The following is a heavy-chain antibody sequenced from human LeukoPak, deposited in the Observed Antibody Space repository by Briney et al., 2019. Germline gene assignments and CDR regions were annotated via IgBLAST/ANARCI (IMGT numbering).Heavy chain of an antibody. CDR1: GCSISSSNW. V-gene: IGHV4-4*02. Sequence: SGTLSLTCAVSGCSISSSNWWSWVRQPPGKGLVCIGVIYHSGITNYNPSLKSRVTISVDKSKNQFSLKLSSVTAADTAVYYCARDLITFGGVIADWGQGTLVTVSS. J-gene: IGHJ4*02. CDR3: ARDLITFGGVIAD. D-gene: IGHD3-16*02. CDR2: IYHSGIT.